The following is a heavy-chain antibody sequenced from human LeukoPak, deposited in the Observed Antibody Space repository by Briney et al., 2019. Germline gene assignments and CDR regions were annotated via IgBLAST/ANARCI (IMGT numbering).Heavy chain of an antibody. V-gene: IGHV1-2*02. Sequence: ASVKVSCKASAYTFTGYYMHWVRQAPGQGLEWMGWINPDSGGTNYAQKFQGRVTMTRDTSISTAYMDVSRLRSDDTAVYYCAREGSGWYGNFDYWGQGTLVTVSS. D-gene: IGHD6-19*01. CDR3: AREGSGWYGNFDY. J-gene: IGHJ4*02. CDR2: INPDSGGT. CDR1: AYTFTGYY.